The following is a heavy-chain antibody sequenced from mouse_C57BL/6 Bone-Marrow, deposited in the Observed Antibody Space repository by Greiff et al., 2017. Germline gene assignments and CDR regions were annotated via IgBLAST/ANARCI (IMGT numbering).Heavy chain of an antibody. V-gene: IGHV1-7*01. CDR2: INPSSGGT. J-gene: IGHJ2*01. CDR1: GYTFTSYW. CDR3: GRSWLLVIDY. Sequence: QVQLQQSGAELVKPGASVKLSCKASGYTFTSYWMHWVKQRPGRGLEWIGYINPSSGGTKYNEKFKNKATLTADKSSSTAYMQLSSLTYEDSAVYYGGRSWLLVIDYWGQGTTLTVSS. D-gene: IGHD2-3*01.